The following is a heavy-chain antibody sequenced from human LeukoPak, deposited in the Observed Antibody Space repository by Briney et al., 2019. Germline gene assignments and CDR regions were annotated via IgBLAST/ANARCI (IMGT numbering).Heavy chain of an antibody. CDR2: ISYSGYT. Sequence: PSETLSLTCTVSGGSISSSSYYWNWIRQPPGKGLEWIGYISYSGYTYYNPSLKSRVTISLDTSKNQFSLKLSSVTAADTAVYYCARDDYYDSVGYYSGFDYWGQGTLVTVSS. V-gene: IGHV4-61*01. CDR1: GGSISSSSYY. D-gene: IGHD3-22*01. CDR3: ARDDYYDSVGYYSGFDY. J-gene: IGHJ4*02.